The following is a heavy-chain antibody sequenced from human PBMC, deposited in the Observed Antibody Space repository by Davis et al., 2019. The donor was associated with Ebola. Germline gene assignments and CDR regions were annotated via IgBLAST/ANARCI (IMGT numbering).Heavy chain of an antibody. CDR3: ARDPTEWLLLYGYFDL. V-gene: IGHV3-48*04. J-gene: IGHJ2*01. CDR1: GFTFSSYS. CDR2: ISSSSSTI. Sequence: GGSLRLSCAASGFTFSSYSMNWVRQAPGKGLEWVSYISSSSSTIYYADSVKGRFTISRDNAKNSLYLQMNSLRAEDTAVYYCARDPTEWLLLYGYFDLWGRGTLVTVSS. D-gene: IGHD3-22*01.